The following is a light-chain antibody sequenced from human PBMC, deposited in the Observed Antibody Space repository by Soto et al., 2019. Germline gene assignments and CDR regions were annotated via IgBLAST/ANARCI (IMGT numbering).Light chain of an antibody. J-gene: IGKJ1*01. CDR2: AAS. V-gene: IGKV3-20*01. CDR3: QQYGRSPTT. CDR1: QTISSTY. Sequence: EIVLTQSPGTLSLSPGDRATLSCRASQTISSTYLAWYQQKPGQAPRLLIYAASTRATGIPDRFSGSGSGTDFTLTISRLEPEDFAVYYCQQYGRSPTTFGQGTKVDIK.